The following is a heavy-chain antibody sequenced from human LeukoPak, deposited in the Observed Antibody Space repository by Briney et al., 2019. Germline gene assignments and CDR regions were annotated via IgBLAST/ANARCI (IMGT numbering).Heavy chain of an antibody. CDR3: AKDLIPLQVGWTLDY. Sequence: GGSLRLSCAASGFTFSSYAMSWVRQAPGKGLEWVSAISGSGGSTYYADSVKGRCTISRDNSKNTLYLQMNSLRAEDTAVYYCAKDLIPLQVGWTLDYWGQGTLVTVSS. CDR2: ISGSGGST. J-gene: IGHJ4*02. V-gene: IGHV3-23*01. D-gene: IGHD3/OR15-3a*01. CDR1: GFTFSSYA.